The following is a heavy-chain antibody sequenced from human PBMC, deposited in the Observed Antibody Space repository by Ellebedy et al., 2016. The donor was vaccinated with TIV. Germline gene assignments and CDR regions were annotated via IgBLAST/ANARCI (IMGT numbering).Heavy chain of an antibody. CDR3: AREGTYGGNSGFDY. Sequence: PGGSLRLSCAASGFTLSRYWMHWVRQAPGKGLVWVARIRSDGSKTDYADAVKGRCTISGDDAKNTLYLQMNSLMSEDSAIYYCAREGTYGGNSGFDYWGQGTLVAVSS. CDR1: GFTLSRYW. V-gene: IGHV3-74*01. CDR2: IRSDGSKT. J-gene: IGHJ4*02. D-gene: IGHD4-23*01.